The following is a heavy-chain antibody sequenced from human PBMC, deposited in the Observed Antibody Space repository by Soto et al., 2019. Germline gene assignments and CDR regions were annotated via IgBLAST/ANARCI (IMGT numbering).Heavy chain of an antibody. CDR3: ARGIAARPTLRSYYYYGMDV. CDR2: IIPIFGTA. CDR1: GGTFSSYA. D-gene: IGHD6-6*01. V-gene: IGHV1-69*13. Sequence: GASVKVSCKASGGTFSSYAISWVRQAPGQGLEWMGGIIPIFGTANYAQKFQGRVTITADESTSTAYMELSSLRSEGTAVYYCARGIAARPTLRSYYYYGMDVWGQGTTVTVSS. J-gene: IGHJ6*02.